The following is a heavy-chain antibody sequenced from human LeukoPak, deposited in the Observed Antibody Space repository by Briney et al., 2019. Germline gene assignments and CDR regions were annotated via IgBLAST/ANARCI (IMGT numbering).Heavy chain of an antibody. D-gene: IGHD3-10*01. CDR2: IYYSGST. CDR1: GGSISSSSYY. J-gene: IGHJ6*02. V-gene: IGHV4-39*01. CDR3: ARQGYYGSGSWDYYGMDV. Sequence: SETLSLTCTVSGGSISSSSYYWGWIRQPLGKGLEWIGSIYYSGSTYYNPSLKSRVTISVDTSENQFSLKLSSVTAADTAVYYCARQGYYGSGSWDYYGMDVWGQGTTVTVSS.